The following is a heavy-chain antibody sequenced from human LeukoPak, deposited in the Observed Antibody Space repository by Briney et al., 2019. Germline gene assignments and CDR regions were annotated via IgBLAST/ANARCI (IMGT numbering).Heavy chain of an antibody. CDR2: IGGSGGST. D-gene: IGHD3-10*01. J-gene: IGHJ6*02. Sequence: GGSLRLSCAASGFTFSTYAMSWVRQAPGKGLEWVSVIGGSGGSTYYADSVNGRFTISRENSKNTLYLQMNSLRGDDTAVYYCAKAHGSGSSYYYYYGMDVWGQGTTVTVSS. CDR3: AKAHGSGSSYYYYYGMDV. CDR1: GFTFSTYA. V-gene: IGHV3-23*01.